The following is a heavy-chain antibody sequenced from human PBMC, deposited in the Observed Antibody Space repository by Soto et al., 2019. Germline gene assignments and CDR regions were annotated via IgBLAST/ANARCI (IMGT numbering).Heavy chain of an antibody. Sequence: QVQLVQSGAEVKKPGASVKVSCKVSGYTLTELSMHWVRQAPGKGLEWMGGFDPDDGETIYAQKFQGRVTMTEDTSTDTAYMELSSLRLEDTAVYYCATDSIVVVPAAIQLGWFDPWGQGTLVTVSS. J-gene: IGHJ5*02. V-gene: IGHV1-24*01. CDR3: ATDSIVVVPAAIQLGWFDP. CDR1: GYTLTELS. D-gene: IGHD2-2*02. CDR2: FDPDDGET.